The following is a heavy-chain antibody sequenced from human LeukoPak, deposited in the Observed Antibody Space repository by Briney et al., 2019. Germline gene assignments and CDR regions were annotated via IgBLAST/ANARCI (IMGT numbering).Heavy chain of an antibody. Sequence: PGGSLRLSCAASGFTFSSYAMSWVRQAPGKGLEWVSTISGSGSTFYADSVKGRFTISRDTSKNTLYLQMNSLRAEDTAVYYCAKFDSGLNWFDPWGQGTLVTVSS. CDR3: AKFDSGLNWFDP. D-gene: IGHD1-26*01. J-gene: IGHJ5*02. V-gene: IGHV3-23*01. CDR1: GFTFSSYA. CDR2: ISGSGST.